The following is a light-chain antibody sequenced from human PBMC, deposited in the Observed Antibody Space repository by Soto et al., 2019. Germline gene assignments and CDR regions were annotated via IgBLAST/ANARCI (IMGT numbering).Light chain of an antibody. CDR3: QQYGSSPRT. CDR1: QSVSSSY. V-gene: IGKV3-20*01. J-gene: IGKJ1*01. Sequence: EIVLTQSPGTLSLSPGERATLSCRASQSVSSSYLAWYQQKPGQAPRLLIYSTSSRATGIPDRFSGSGSGTDFTLTISRLEPEDYAVYYCQQYGSSPRTFGQGINVDIK. CDR2: STS.